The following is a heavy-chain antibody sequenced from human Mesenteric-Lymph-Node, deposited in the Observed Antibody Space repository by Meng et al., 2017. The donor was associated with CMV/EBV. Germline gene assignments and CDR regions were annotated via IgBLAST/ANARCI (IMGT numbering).Heavy chain of an antibody. CDR2: IYYSGST. CDR3: ARRGYYYGMDV. CDR1: GGSVSSGSYY. J-gene: IGHJ6*02. Sequence: SETLSLTCTVSGGSVSSGSYYWGWIRQPPGKGLEWIGYIYYSGSTNYNPSLKSRVTISVDTSKNQFSLKLSSVTAADTAVYYCARRGYYYGMDVWGQGTTVTVSS. V-gene: IGHV4-61*01.